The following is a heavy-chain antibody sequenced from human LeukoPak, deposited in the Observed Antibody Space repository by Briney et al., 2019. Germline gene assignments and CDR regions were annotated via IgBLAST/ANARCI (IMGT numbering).Heavy chain of an antibody. CDR3: ARGEQLSYYGMDV. CDR1: GGSISSYY. Sequence: SETLSLTCTVSGGSISSYYWSWIRQPPGKGLEWIGYIYYSGSTNYNPSLKSRVTISVDTSKNQFSLKLSSVTAADTAVYYCARGEQLSYYGMDVWGQGTTVTVSS. CDR2: IYYSGST. J-gene: IGHJ6*02. V-gene: IGHV4-59*12. D-gene: IGHD6-13*01.